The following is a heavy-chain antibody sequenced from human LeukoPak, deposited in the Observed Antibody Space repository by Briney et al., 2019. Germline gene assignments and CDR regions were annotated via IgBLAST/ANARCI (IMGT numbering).Heavy chain of an antibody. CDR2: IYSGGST. CDR3: ARDPRGDYGDYLYFQD. CDR1: GFTVSSNY. J-gene: IGHJ1*01. Sequence: GGSLRLSCAASGFTVSSNYMSWVRQAPGKGLEWVSVIYSGGSTYYADSVKGRFTISRDNSKNTVYLQMNSLRAEDTAVYYCARDPRGDYGDYLYFQDWGQGTLVTVSS. V-gene: IGHV3-53*01. D-gene: IGHD4-17*01.